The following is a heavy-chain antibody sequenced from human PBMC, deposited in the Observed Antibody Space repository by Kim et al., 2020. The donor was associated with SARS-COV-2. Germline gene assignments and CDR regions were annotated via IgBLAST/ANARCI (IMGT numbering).Heavy chain of an antibody. D-gene: IGHD4-4*01. Sequence: SETLSLTCTVSGGSISSGGYYWSWIRQHPGKGLEWIGYIYYSGSTYYNPSLKSRLTISLDTSKNQFSLKLSSVTAADTAVYYCARAKSNSSDHSVEAFDIWGQGTMVTVSS. CDR1: GGSISSGGYY. CDR3: ARAKSNSSDHSVEAFDI. CDR2: IYYSGST. J-gene: IGHJ3*02. V-gene: IGHV4-31*03.